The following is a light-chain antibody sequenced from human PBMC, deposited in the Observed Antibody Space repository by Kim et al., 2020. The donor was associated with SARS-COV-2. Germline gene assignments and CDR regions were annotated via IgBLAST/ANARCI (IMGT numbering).Light chain of an antibody. Sequence: QSVLTQPPSASGTFGQRVTISCSGSSSNIGGNAVNWYQQLPGTAPKLLIYLNTNRPSGVPDRFSGSKSGTSASLAISGLQSEDGADYYCAAWDDSLNRDVFGAGTKVTVL. CDR1: SSNIGGNA. CDR3: AAWDDSLNRDV. CDR2: LNT. J-gene: IGLJ1*01. V-gene: IGLV1-44*01.